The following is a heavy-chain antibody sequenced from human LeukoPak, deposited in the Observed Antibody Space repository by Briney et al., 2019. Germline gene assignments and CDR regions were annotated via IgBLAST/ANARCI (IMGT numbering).Heavy chain of an antibody. V-gene: IGHV3-21*01. D-gene: IGHD3-3*01. Sequence: GGSLRLSCAASGFTFSSYSMNWVRQAPGKGLEWVSSISSSRSYIYYADSVKGRFTISRDNAKNSLYLQMNSLRAEDTAVYYCARAYYDFWSGYPSYAFDIWGQGTMVTVSS. CDR2: ISSSRSYI. CDR1: GFTFSSYS. CDR3: ARAYYDFWSGYPSYAFDI. J-gene: IGHJ3*02.